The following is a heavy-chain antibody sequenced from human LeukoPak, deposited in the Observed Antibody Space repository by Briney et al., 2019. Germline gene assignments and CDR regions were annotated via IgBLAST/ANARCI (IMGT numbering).Heavy chain of an antibody. CDR2: IYYSGST. D-gene: IGHD2-2*01. CDR1: GGSISSSSYY. CDR3: ARDWGYCSSTSCLMGNWFDP. V-gene: IGHV4-39*07. Sequence: SETLSLTCTVSGGSISSSSYYWGWIRQPPGKGLEWIGSIYYSGSTYYNPSLKSRVTISVDTSKNQFSLKLSSVTAADTAVYHCARDWGYCSSTSCLMGNWFDPWGQGTLVTVSS. J-gene: IGHJ5*02.